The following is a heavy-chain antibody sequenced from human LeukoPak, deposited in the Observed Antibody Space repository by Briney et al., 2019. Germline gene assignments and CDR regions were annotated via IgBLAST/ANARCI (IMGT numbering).Heavy chain of an antibody. CDR3: ARDSGSQLSAPSDY. V-gene: IGHV3-48*01. D-gene: IGHD3-10*01. CDR2: ISSSSSTI. J-gene: IGHJ4*02. CDR1: GFTFSSYS. Sequence: GGSLRLSCAASGFTFSSYSMNWVRQAPGKGLEWVSYISSSSSTIYYADSVKGRFTISRDNAKNSLYLQMNSLRAEDTAVYYCARDSGSQLSAPSDYWGQGTLVTVSS.